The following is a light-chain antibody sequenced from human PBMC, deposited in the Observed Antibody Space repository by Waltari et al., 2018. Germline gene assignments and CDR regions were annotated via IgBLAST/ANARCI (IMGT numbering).Light chain of an antibody. CDR1: QDISNH. J-gene: IGKJ3*01. V-gene: IGKV1-33*01. CDR3: QRYDNLPIFA. Sequence: DSERTQSPSSLSAFVGDRVIMTCQASQDISNHLNWYQQKPGKAPKLLIRDASNLETGVPTRFSGSQSRTDFTLTISSLQPEDVGTYYCQRYDNLPIFAFGPGTKVEIK. CDR2: DAS.